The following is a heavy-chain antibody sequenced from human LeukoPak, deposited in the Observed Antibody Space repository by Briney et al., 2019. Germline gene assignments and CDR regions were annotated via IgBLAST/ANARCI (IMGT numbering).Heavy chain of an antibody. Sequence: PSETLSLTCAVYGGSFSGYYWSWIRQPPGKGLEWIGEINHSGSTNYNPSLKSRVTISVDPSKNQFSLKLSSVTAADTAVYYCARGNLVAATPFDYWGQGTLVTVSS. CDR2: INHSGST. D-gene: IGHD2-15*01. CDR1: GGSFSGYY. J-gene: IGHJ4*02. V-gene: IGHV4-34*01. CDR3: ARGNLVAATPFDY.